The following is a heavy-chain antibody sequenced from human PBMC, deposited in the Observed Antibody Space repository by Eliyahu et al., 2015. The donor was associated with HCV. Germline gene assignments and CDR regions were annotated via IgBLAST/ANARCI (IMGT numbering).Heavy chain of an antibody. CDR1: GFTVSSQY. D-gene: IGHD1-1*01. Sequence: EVQLVESGGGLIQPGGSLRLSCAASGFTVSSQYMSWVRQAPGKGLEWVSVIYDDGTIYYADSVKGRFTISRDNSKNTLYVQMNSLRAEDTAVYYCARGGTWSRGSLYFDYWGQGTLVTVSS. CDR3: ARGGTWSRGSLYFDY. V-gene: IGHV3-53*01. J-gene: IGHJ4*02. CDR2: IYDDGTI.